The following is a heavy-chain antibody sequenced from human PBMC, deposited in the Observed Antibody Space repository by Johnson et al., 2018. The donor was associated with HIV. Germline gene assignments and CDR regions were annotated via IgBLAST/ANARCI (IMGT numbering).Heavy chain of an antibody. CDR3: ASSAFDI. J-gene: IGHJ3*02. CDR1: GFTFSSYG. CDR2: TQYDGSNK. Sequence: QEHLVESGGGVVQPGRSLRLSCAASGFTFSSYGMHWVRQAPGKGLEWVAFTQYDGSNKYYADSVKGRFTISRDNSKNTLYLQMNSLRAEDTAVYYCASSAFDIWGQGTMVTVSS. V-gene: IGHV3-33*01.